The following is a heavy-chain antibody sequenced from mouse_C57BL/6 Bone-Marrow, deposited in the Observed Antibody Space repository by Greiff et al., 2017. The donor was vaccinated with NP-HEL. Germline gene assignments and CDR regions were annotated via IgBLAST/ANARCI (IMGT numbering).Heavy chain of an antibody. J-gene: IGHJ4*01. CDR2: IDPENGDT. Sequence: VQLKESGAELVRPGASVKLSCTASGFNIKDDYMHWVKPRPEQGLEWIGWIDPENGDTEYASKFQGKATITADTSSNTAYLQLSSLTSEDTAVYYCTTGGLRRGYAMDYWGQGTSVTVSS. CDR3: TTGGLRRGYAMDY. D-gene: IGHD2-4*01. CDR1: GFNIKDDY. V-gene: IGHV14-4*01.